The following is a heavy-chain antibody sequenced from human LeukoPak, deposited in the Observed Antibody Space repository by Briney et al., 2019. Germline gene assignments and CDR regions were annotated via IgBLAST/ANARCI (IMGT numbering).Heavy chain of an antibody. V-gene: IGHV3-21*01. CDR1: GFTFSSYS. D-gene: IGHD3-22*01. J-gene: IGHJ4*02. Sequence: PGGSLRLSCAASGFTFSSYSMNWVRQAPGKGLEWVSSISSSSSYIYYADSVKGRFTISRDNAKNSLYLQMNSLRAEDTAVYYCARDWYYYDSSGYRPFDYWGQGTLVTVSS. CDR2: ISSSSSYI. CDR3: ARDWYYYDSSGYRPFDY.